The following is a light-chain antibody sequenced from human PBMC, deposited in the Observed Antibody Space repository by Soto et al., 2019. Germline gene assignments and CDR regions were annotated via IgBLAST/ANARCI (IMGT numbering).Light chain of an antibody. CDR1: QSVSSD. Sequence: EIVLTQSPATLSLSPGERATLACRASQSVSSDLAWYQEKPGQAPRLLISDASNRATVIQDRFSGRGSGTDFTLTISSLGPEDFAVYYCQQRSNWPLTFGGGTKVEI. V-gene: IGKV3-11*01. J-gene: IGKJ4*01. CDR2: DAS. CDR3: QQRSNWPLT.